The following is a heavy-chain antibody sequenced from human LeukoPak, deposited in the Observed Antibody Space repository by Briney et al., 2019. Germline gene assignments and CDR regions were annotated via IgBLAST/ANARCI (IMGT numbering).Heavy chain of an antibody. D-gene: IGHD1-7*01. CDR2: IYYSGST. CDR3: VRVGIWRTTDY. V-gene: IGHV4-39*01. Sequence: KASETLSLTCTVSGGSISSSSYYWGWIRQPPGKGLEWIGSIYYSGSTYYNPSLKSRVTISVDTSKNQFSLKLSSVTAADTAVYYCVRVGIWRTTDYWGQGTLVTVSS. CDR1: GGSISSSSYY. J-gene: IGHJ4*02.